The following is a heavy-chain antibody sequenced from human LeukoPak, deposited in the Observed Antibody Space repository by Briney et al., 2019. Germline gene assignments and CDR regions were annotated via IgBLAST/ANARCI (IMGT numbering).Heavy chain of an antibody. CDR1: GGSFSGYY. D-gene: IGHD6-6*01. CDR2: INYSGST. Sequence: SETLSLTCAVYGGSFSGYYWSWIRQPPGKGLEWIGEINYSGSTNYNPSLKSRVTISVDTSKNQFSLKLGSVTAADTAVYYCARGWGAARHLYFDYWGQGTLVTVSS. V-gene: IGHV4-34*01. J-gene: IGHJ4*02. CDR3: ARGWGAARHLYFDY.